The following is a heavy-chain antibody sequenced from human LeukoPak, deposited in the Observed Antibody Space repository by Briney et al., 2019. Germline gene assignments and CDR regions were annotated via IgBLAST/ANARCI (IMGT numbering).Heavy chain of an antibody. V-gene: IGHV1-2*02. CDR3: ARVHQSVYYYDSSGYFNFDY. J-gene: IGHJ4*02. D-gene: IGHD3-22*01. Sequence: ASVTVSFTASGYTFTVYYMHWVRQAHAQGLEWMGWINPNSGGTNYAQKFQGRVTITRDTSISTAYMELSRLRSDDTAVYYCARVHQSVYYYDSSGYFNFDYWGQGTLVTVSS. CDR2: INPNSGGT. CDR1: GYTFTVYY.